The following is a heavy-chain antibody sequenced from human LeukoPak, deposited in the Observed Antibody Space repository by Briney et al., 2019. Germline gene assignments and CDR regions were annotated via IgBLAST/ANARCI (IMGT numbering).Heavy chain of an antibody. Sequence: PVKVSCKASGGTFSSYAISWVRQAPGQGLEWMGGIIPIFGTANYAQKFQGRVTITADESTSTAYMELSSLRSVDTAVYYCARGLVGYGDYLGYFDYWGQGTLVTVSS. CDR1: GGTFSSYA. V-gene: IGHV1-69*13. D-gene: IGHD4-17*01. J-gene: IGHJ4*02. CDR3: ARGLVGYGDYLGYFDY. CDR2: IIPIFGTA.